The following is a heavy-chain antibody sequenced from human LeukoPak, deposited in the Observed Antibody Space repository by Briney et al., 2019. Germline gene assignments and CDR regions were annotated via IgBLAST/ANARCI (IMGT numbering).Heavy chain of an antibody. Sequence: AEALKISCKGSGYTTSNTIIGWVRQMPGKGLVWRGINYPGGSETRYSPSFQGQVTISADKSISTAYLQWSSLRASDTAMYYCARLPAASAMRGDYWGQGTLVTVSS. CDR1: GYTTSNTI. CDR2: NYPGGSET. J-gene: IGHJ4*02. V-gene: IGHV5-51*01. CDR3: ARLPAASAMRGDY. D-gene: IGHD2-2*01.